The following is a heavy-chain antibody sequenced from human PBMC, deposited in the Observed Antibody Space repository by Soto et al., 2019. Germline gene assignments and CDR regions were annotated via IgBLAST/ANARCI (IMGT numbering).Heavy chain of an antibody. CDR2: IYYSGST. V-gene: IGHV4-59*12. CDR3: ARSGSSFAMIPGFLDY. CDR1: GGSISSYY. D-gene: IGHD3-3*01. Sequence: PSETPSLTCTVSGGSISSYYWSWIRQPPGKGLEWIGYIYYSGSTNYNPSLKSRVTISVDTSKNQFSLQLNSVTPEDTAVYYCARSGSSFAMIPGFLDYWGQGTLVTVSS. J-gene: IGHJ4*02.